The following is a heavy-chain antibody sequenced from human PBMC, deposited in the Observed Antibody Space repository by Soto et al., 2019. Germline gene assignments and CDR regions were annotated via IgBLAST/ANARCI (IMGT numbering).Heavy chain of an antibody. CDR1: GFTFNSFA. J-gene: IGHJ4*02. CDR2: ITGSGGSI. CDR3: AKDSDSSGKHFYYFDY. Sequence: PGGSLRLSCAASGFTFNSFAMSWVRQAPGKGLEWVSGITGSGGSIYYADSVKGRFTISRDNSMNTLYLQMNSLRAEDTAVYYCAKDSDSSGKHFYYFDYWGQGTLVTV. V-gene: IGHV3-23*01. D-gene: IGHD3-22*01.